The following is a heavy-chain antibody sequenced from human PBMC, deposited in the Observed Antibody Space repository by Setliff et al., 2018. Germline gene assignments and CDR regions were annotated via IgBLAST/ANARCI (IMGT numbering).Heavy chain of an antibody. D-gene: IGHD3-3*01. CDR1: GGSISTYY. J-gene: IGHJ6*03. CDR3: ARVRGFLYMDV. Sequence: SETLSLTCTVSGGSISTYYWSWIRQPPGKGLEFIGYVYTSWSTNYNPSLKGRATLSIGASKRQFSLKLTSVTAADTAVYYCARVRGFLYMDVWGKGTTVTVSS. V-gene: IGHV4-4*08. CDR2: VYTSWST.